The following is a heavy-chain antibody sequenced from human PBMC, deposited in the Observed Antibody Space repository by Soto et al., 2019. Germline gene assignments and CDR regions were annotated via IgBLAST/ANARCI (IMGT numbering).Heavy chain of an antibody. Sequence: ASVKVSCKASGGTFSSYTISWVRQAPGQGLEWMGRIIPILGIANYAQKFQGRVTITADKSTSTAYMELSSLRSEDTAVYYCAREIYKGDYVNLFDYWGQGTLVTVSS. CDR3: AREIYKGDYVNLFDY. D-gene: IGHD4-17*01. CDR1: GGTFSSYT. J-gene: IGHJ4*02. V-gene: IGHV1-69*04. CDR2: IIPILGIA.